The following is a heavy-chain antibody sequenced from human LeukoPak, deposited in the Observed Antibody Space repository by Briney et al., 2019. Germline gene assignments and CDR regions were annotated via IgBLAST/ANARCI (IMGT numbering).Heavy chain of an antibody. J-gene: IGHJ4*02. V-gene: IGHV1-8*01. D-gene: IGHD3-10*01. CDR1: GYTFTSYD. CDR2: MNPNSGNT. Sequence: ASVKVSCKASGYTFTSYDINWVRQATGQGLEWMGWMNPNSGNTGYAQKFQGRVTMTRNTSTSTAYMELSSLRSEDTAVYYCARGDRDYYGSGSYQYYFDYWGQGTLVTVSS. CDR3: ARGDRDYYGSGSYQYYFDY.